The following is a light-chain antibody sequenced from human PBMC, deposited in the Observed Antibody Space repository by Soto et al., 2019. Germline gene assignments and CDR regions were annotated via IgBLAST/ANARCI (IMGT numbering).Light chain of an antibody. CDR3: QQYASSPLLT. J-gene: IGKJ4*01. CDR1: QSVARD. CDR2: RAS. V-gene: IGKV3-20*01. Sequence: EIVLTQSPGTLSLSPGETATLSCRASQSVARDLTWYQQKPGQAPRLLISRASTGATGIPDRFSGSGSGTDFTLTINRLEPEDSAVYYCQQYASSPLLTFGGGTKVEIK.